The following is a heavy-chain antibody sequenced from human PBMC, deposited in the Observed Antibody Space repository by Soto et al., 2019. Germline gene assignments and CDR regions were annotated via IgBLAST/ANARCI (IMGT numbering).Heavy chain of an antibody. CDR3: AVEQTGLSY. CDR1: GFTVSSNY. CDR2: IYGDGSA. J-gene: IGHJ4*02. D-gene: IGHD3-16*01. Sequence: EVQLVESGGGLVQPGGSLRLSCTASGFTVSSNYMTWVRQAPEKGLEWVSCIYGDGSAYYADSVKGKFTISRDNSENTLYLQMNSLRAEDTAVYYWAVEQTGLSYWGQGTLVTVSS. V-gene: IGHV3-66*01.